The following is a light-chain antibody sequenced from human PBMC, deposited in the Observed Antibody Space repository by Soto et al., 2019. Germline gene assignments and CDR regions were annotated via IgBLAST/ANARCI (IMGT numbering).Light chain of an antibody. J-gene: IGLJ2*01. CDR1: ASKIGTNY. CDR2: IND. Sequence: QSALTQSPSASGTPGPRVTISCSGSASKIGTNYVYWYQQLPGTAPKVLIYINDRRPSGVPDRFSGSKSGTSASLAISGLRSEEEADYYCAAWDDSLTGPVFGGGTKLTVL. V-gene: IGLV1-47*01. CDR3: AAWDDSLTGPV.